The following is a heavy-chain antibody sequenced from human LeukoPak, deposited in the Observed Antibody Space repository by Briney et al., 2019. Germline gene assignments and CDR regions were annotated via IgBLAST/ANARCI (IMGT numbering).Heavy chain of an antibody. Sequence: GGSLRLSCAASGFTFSIYSMNWVRQAPGKGLEWVSSISSSSSYIYYADSVKGRFTISRDNAKNSLYLQMNSLRAEDTAVYYCASILWFGELLPDYWGQGTLVTVSS. J-gene: IGHJ4*02. CDR1: GFTFSIYS. CDR2: ISSSSSYI. V-gene: IGHV3-21*01. CDR3: ASILWFGELLPDY. D-gene: IGHD3-10*01.